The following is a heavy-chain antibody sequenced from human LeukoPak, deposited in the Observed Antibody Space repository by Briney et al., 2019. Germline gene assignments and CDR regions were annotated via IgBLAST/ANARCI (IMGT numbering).Heavy chain of an antibody. Sequence: GGSLRLSCAASGFTFSIYSMNWVRQAPGKGLEWVSSISSSSSYIYYADSVKGRFTISRDNAKNSLYLQMNSLRAEHTAVYYCATDPRIPPEDWGQGTLVTVSS. CDR1: GFTFSIYS. J-gene: IGHJ4*02. CDR2: ISSSSSYI. CDR3: ATDPRIPPED. D-gene: IGHD2-2*02. V-gene: IGHV3-21*01.